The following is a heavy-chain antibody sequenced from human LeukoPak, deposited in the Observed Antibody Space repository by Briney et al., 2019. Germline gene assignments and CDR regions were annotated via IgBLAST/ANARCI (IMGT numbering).Heavy chain of an antibody. CDR2: IYYSGST. CDR3: ARGAWSSSWYAHYYYYYYMDV. D-gene: IGHD6-13*01. V-gene: IGHV4-59*01. CDR1: GGSISSYY. J-gene: IGHJ6*03. Sequence: SETLSLTCTVSGGSISSYYWSWIRQPPGKGLEWIGYIYYSGSTNYNPSLKSRVTISVDTSKNQFSLKLSSVTAADTAVYYCARGAWSSSWYAHYYYYYYMDVWGKGTTVTVSS.